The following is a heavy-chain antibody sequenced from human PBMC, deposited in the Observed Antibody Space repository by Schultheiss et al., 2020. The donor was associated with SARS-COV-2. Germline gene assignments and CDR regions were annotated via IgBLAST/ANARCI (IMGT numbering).Heavy chain of an antibody. CDR3: ARLEAMGPYGDGRNWFDP. CDR1: RGSVSSGSYH. CDR2: IRGSGSRT. D-gene: IGHD4-17*01. J-gene: IGHJ5*02. Sequence: ETLSLTCTVSRGSVSSGSYHWGWTRQPPGKGLEWVSSIRGSGSRTYYADSVKGRFTISRDNSKNTLYLQMSSLRTEDTAVYYCARLEAMGPYGDGRNWFDPWGQGTLVTVSS. V-gene: IGHV3-66*02.